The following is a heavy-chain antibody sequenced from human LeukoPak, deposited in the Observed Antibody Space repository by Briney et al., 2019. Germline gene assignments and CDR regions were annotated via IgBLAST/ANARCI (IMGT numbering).Heavy chain of an antibody. V-gene: IGHV3-11*04. CDR3: AREYSSSSGNVFDY. CDR1: GGSISSGGYF. CDR2: ISSSGSTK. D-gene: IGHD6-6*01. J-gene: IGHJ4*02. Sequence: LSLTCTVSGGSISSGGYFWSWIRQHPGKGLEWISYISSSGSTKNYADSVKGRFTISRDNAKNSLYLQMNSLRAEDTAVYYCAREYSSSSGNVFDYWGQGTLVAVSS.